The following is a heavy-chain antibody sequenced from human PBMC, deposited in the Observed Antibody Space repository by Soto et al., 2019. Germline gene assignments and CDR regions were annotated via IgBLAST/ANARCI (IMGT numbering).Heavy chain of an antibody. CDR3: AAGGTRWLHSPFDY. J-gene: IGHJ4*02. V-gene: IGHV1-24*01. CDR2: FDPEDGET. CDR1: GTPLTELS. D-gene: IGHD1-1*01. Sequence: QVQLVQSGAEVRKPGASVKVSGKFSGTPLTELSMPWGRQPPGKGLEWMGGFDPEDGETISAQKFQGRVTVTEDTSTDSTYLELSSLRSEDTAVYYCAAGGTRWLHSPFDYWGQGTLVTISS.